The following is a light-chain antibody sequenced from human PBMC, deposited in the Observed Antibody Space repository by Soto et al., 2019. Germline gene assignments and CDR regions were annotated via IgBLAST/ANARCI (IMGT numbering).Light chain of an antibody. V-gene: IGLV2-14*01. CDR1: SSDVGGYNY. CDR3: GSYTDASTVL. CDR2: DVT. Sequence: QSALTQPASVSGSPGQSISISCTGTSSDVGGYNYVSWYQQYPGKAPKLMIYDVTNRPSGVSNRFSGFKSGNTASLTISGLQAEDEANYYCGSYTDASTVLFGGGTKLTVL. J-gene: IGLJ2*01.